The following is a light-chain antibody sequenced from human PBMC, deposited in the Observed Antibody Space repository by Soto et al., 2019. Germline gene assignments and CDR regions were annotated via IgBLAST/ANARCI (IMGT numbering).Light chain of an antibody. CDR2: ATS. CDR1: QVIYSR. J-gene: IGKJ1*01. Sequence: DIPITQSPSSVSASVGDTVTFPCRASQVIYSRLAWYQQKPGKAPELLIYATSTLQNGVPSRFSGSGFGTDFTLTISSLQSEDFAVYYCQQYNNWPETFGQGTKVDIK. CDR3: QQYNNWPET. V-gene: IGKV1-12*01.